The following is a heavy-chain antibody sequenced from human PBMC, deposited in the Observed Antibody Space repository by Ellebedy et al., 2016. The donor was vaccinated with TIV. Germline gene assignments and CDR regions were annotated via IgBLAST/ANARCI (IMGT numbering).Heavy chain of an antibody. D-gene: IGHD3-10*01. CDR1: GFTFDDFA. Sequence: GGSLRLSCAASGFTFDDFAMHWVRQAPGKGPEWVSGISWDSNYIGYADSVKGRFTISIENAKKSLYLQMNALRTEDTAVYYCAKAQYGSGSYQAIQHWGQGTLVTVSS. J-gene: IGHJ1*01. CDR3: AKAQYGSGSYQAIQH. CDR2: ISWDSNYI. V-gene: IGHV3-9*01.